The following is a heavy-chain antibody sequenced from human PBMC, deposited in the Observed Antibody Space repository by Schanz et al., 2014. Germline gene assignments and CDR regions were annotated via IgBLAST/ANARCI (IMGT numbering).Heavy chain of an antibody. CDR3: ASPSGYSDYGTYFDF. V-gene: IGHV3-30*02. Sequence: GGSLRLSCAASGFAFSVYGMHWVRQAPGKGLEWVAFIWYDGSNKYYADSVKGRFTISRDNSKNTLYLQMNTLRTEDTAVYYCASPSGYSDYGTYFDFWGQGTLVTVSS. CDR1: GFAFSVYG. J-gene: IGHJ4*02. CDR2: IWYDGSNK. D-gene: IGHD5-12*01.